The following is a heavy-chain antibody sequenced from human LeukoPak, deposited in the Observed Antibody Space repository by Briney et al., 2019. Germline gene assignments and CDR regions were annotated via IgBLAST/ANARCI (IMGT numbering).Heavy chain of an antibody. V-gene: IGHV3-64D*06. CDR3: VKDLSSSSWYEYWFDP. CDR2: ISSNGGST. D-gene: IGHD6-13*01. CDR1: GFTFSSYA. Sequence: GGSLRLSCSASGFTFSSYAMHWVRQAPGKGLEYVSAISSNGGSTYYADSVKGRFTISRDNSKNTLYLQMSSLRAEDTAVYYCVKDLSSSSWYEYWFDPWGQGTLVTVSS. J-gene: IGHJ5*02.